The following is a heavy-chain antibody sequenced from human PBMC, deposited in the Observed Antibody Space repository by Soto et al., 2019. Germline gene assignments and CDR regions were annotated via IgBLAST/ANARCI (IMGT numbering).Heavy chain of an antibody. CDR1: GFTFSSYG. V-gene: IGHV3-33*01. Sequence: PGGSLRLSCAASGFTFSSYGMHWVRQAPGKGLEWVAVIWYDGSNKYYADSVKGRFTISRDNSKNTLYLQMNSLRAEDTAVYYCARDLGYCSSTSCYTHYYYGMDVWGQGTTVTVS. D-gene: IGHD2-2*02. CDR3: ARDLGYCSSTSCYTHYYYGMDV. J-gene: IGHJ6*02. CDR2: IWYDGSNK.